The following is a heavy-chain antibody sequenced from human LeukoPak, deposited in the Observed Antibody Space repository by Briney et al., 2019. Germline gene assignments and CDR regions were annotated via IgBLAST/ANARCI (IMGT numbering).Heavy chain of an antibody. CDR1: GGSISSSYYY. CDR2: IFYSGST. Sequence: SETLSLTCTVSGGSISSSYYYWGWIRQPPGKGLEWIGSIFYSGSTCYNPSLKSRVTISIDTSKNQFSLKLSSVTAADTAVYYCARVVAGPKYYDILTGSLYYFDYWGQGTLVTVSS. V-gene: IGHV4-39*01. J-gene: IGHJ4*02. D-gene: IGHD3-9*01. CDR3: ARVVAGPKYYDILTGSLYYFDY.